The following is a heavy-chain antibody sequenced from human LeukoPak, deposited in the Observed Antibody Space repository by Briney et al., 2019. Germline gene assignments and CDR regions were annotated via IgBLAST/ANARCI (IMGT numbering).Heavy chain of an antibody. D-gene: IGHD2-15*01. Sequence: SETLSLTCTVSGVSITSYYWTWIRQPAGKGLEWIGRIYTSGSTNSETTNYNPSLKSRVTMSVDTPKSQFSLKLSSVTAADTAVYYCGRDLHCSGSHCIGGLAPFDYWGQGALVTVSP. V-gene: IGHV4-4*07. CDR2: IYTSGSTNSETT. J-gene: IGHJ4*02. CDR3: GRDLHCSGSHCIGGLAPFDY. CDR1: GVSITSYY.